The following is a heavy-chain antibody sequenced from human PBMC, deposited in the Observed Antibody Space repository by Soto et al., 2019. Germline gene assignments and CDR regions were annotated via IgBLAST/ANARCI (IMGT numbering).Heavy chain of an antibody. D-gene: IGHD3-9*01. Sequence: GGSLRLSCVGSGIAFSGYALHWVRQAPGKGLEWVALISNDGNNKYYADSVEGRFTISRDTSKNTLYLQMNSLRPEDTAVYYCARDGGVRRYFDWASYAMDVWGQGTTVTVSS. CDR2: ISNDGNNK. CDR3: ARDGGVRRYFDWASYAMDV. CDR1: GIAFSGYA. V-gene: IGHV3-30*04. J-gene: IGHJ6*02.